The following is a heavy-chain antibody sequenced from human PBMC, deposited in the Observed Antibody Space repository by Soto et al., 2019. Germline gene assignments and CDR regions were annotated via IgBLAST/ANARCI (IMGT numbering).Heavy chain of an antibody. Sequence: ASVKVSCKASGYTFTSYGISWVRQAPGQGLEWMGWISAYNGNTNYAQKLQGRVTMTTDTSTSTAYMELRSLRSDDTAVYYCARNIAVAGTGWFDPWGQGTLVTVSS. CDR3: ARNIAVAGTGWFDP. D-gene: IGHD6-19*01. CDR1: GYTFTSYG. J-gene: IGHJ5*02. V-gene: IGHV1-18*01. CDR2: ISAYNGNT.